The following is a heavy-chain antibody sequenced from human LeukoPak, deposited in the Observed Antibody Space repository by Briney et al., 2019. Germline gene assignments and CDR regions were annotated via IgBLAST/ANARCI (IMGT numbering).Heavy chain of an antibody. CDR2: ISGSAGNT. Sequence: GGSLRLSCAASGFTFSRYAMSWVRQAPGKGLQWVSAISGSAGNTYNADSVKGRFTISRDNSKNTLYLQMNSLRAEDTALYYCAKGRTYYWFFDLWGRGTLVTVSS. V-gene: IGHV3-23*01. CDR1: GFTFSRYA. J-gene: IGHJ2*01. D-gene: IGHD3/OR15-3a*01. CDR3: AKGRTYYWFFDL.